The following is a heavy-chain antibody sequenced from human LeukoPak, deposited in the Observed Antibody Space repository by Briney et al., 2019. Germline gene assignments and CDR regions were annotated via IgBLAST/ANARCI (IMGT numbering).Heavy chain of an antibody. CDR3: ARECPNSYWFDP. V-gene: IGHV1-46*01. D-gene: IGHD4-23*01. J-gene: IGHJ5*02. CDR1: GYTFTNYY. Sequence: ASVKVSCKASGYTFTNYYIHWVRQAPGQGLDYMGIINPNAGNTNYAQKFQGRVTMTRDTSTSTVYMALSSLRSEGTAVYYCARECPNSYWFDPWGEGTLVTVSS. CDR2: INPNAGNT.